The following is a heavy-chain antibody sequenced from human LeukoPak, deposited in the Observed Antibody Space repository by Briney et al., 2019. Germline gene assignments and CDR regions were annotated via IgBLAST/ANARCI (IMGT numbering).Heavy chain of an antibody. CDR3: ARGASRSFDY. V-gene: IGHV1-8*03. CDR2: MNPNSGNT. J-gene: IGHJ4*02. Sequence: GASVKVSCKTSGYTFRNYGITWVRQIPGQGLEWMGWMNPNSGNTGYAQKFQGRVTFTRDTSMTTAYMDLSSLRTGDTAMYYCARGASRSFDYWGQGSLVTVSS. CDR1: GYTFRNYG.